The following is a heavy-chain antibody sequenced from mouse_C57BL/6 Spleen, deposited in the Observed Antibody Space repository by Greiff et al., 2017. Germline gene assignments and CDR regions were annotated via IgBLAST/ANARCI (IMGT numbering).Heavy chain of an antibody. V-gene: IGHV1-53*01. CDR1: GYPFTSYW. Sequence: QVQLQQPGTELVKPGASVKLSCKASGYPFTSYWMHWVKQRPGQGLEWIGNINPTNEGTNYNEKYKSKATLTVDKSSSAASMHLSNLTSEDSAVYDCAREGEAPYYGYHAYWGQGTTLTVSS. CDR2: INPTNEGT. CDR3: AREGEAPYYGYHAY. D-gene: IGHD2-9*01. J-gene: IGHJ2*01.